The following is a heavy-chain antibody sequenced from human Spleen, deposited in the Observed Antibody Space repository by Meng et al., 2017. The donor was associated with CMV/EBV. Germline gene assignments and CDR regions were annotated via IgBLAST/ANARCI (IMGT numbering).Heavy chain of an antibody. J-gene: IGHJ4*02. D-gene: IGHD1-1*01. Sequence: GESLKISCAASGFTFSSYSMNWVRQAPGKGLEWLSFIRSKAYGETTEYAASVKGRFTISRDDSKTIAYLQMNSLKTEDTAVYYCVRGYNSFDSWGQGTLVTVSS. CDR3: VRGYNSFDS. V-gene: IGHV3-49*04. CDR2: IRSKAYGETT. CDR1: GFTFSSYS.